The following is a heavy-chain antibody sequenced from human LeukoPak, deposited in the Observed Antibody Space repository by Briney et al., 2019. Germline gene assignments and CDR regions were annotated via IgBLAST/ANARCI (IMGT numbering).Heavy chain of an antibody. Sequence: PGGSLRLSCVASGFTFSTYSMNWVRQAPGKGLEWVAVIWYDGSNKYYADSVKGRFTISRDNSKNTLYLQMNSLRAEDTAVYYCARGTVTTQLDYWGQGTLVTVSS. V-gene: IGHV3-33*08. D-gene: IGHD4-17*01. CDR1: GFTFSTYS. CDR2: IWYDGSNK. CDR3: ARGTVTTQLDY. J-gene: IGHJ4*02.